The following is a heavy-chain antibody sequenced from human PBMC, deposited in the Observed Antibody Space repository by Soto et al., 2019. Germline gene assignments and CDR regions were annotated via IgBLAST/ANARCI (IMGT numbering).Heavy chain of an antibody. D-gene: IGHD5-12*01. CDR3: ARVGGLRRDGYNYFDY. CDR2: IKQDGSEK. CDR1: GFTFSSYW. V-gene: IGHV3-7*03. Sequence: GGSLRLSCAASGFTFSSYWMSWVRQAPGKGLEWVANIKQDGSEKYYVDSVKGRFTISRDKAKNSLYLQMNSLRAEDTAVYYCARVGGLRRDGYNYFDYWGQGTLVTVSS. J-gene: IGHJ4*02.